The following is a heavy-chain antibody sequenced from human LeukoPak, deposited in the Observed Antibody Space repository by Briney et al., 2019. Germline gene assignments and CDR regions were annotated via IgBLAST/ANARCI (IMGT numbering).Heavy chain of an antibody. Sequence: GGSLRLSCAASGVTFSNYALSWVRQAPGKGLEWVSAISGSGGIIYYADSVKGRFTISRDNSKNTLYLQMNSLRAEDTAVYYCARTYSWSLSRFDYWGQGTLVTVSS. D-gene: IGHD3-16*02. CDR1: GVTFSNYA. J-gene: IGHJ4*02. CDR3: ARTYSWSLSRFDY. V-gene: IGHV3-23*01. CDR2: ISGSGGII.